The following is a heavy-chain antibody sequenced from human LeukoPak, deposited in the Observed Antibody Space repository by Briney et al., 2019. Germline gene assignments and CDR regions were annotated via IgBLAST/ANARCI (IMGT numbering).Heavy chain of an antibody. D-gene: IGHD4-17*01. CDR1: GYSFTSYW. V-gene: IGHV5-51*01. J-gene: IGHJ5*02. Sequence: GESLKISCKGSGYSFTSYWIGWVRQMPGKGLEWMGIIYPGDSDTRYSPSFQGQVTISADKSISTAYLQWSSLKASDTAMYYCARLHGDYVIESYNWFDPWGQGTLVTVSS. CDR2: IYPGDSDT. CDR3: ARLHGDYVIESYNWFDP.